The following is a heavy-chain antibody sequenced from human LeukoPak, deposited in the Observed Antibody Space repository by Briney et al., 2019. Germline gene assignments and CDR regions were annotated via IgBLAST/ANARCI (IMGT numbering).Heavy chain of an antibody. D-gene: IGHD3-16*01. CDR1: GGWISSYY. V-gene: IGHV4-59*01. J-gene: IGHJ4*02. Sequence: SETLSLTCTVSGGWISSYYWSWIRQPPGKGLEWIGYIYYSGSTNYNPSLKSRVTISVDTSKNQFSLKLNSVTAADTAVYYCARKGLRGGDFDYWGQGTLVTVSS. CDR2: IYYSGST. CDR3: ARKGLRGGDFDY.